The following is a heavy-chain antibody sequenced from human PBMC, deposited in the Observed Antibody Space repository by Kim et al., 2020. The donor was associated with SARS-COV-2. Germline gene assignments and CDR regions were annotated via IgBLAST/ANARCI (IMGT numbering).Heavy chain of an antibody. CDR2: IIPIFGTA. CDR3: ARAHVDYDFWSGYYLPNWFDP. CDR1: GGTFSSYA. J-gene: IGHJ5*02. V-gene: IGHV1-69*13. Sequence: VKVSCKASGGTFSSYAISWVRQAPGQGLEWMGGIIPIFGTANYAQKFQGRVTITADESTSTAYMELSSLRSEDTAVYYCARAHVDYDFWSGYYLPNWFDPWGQGTLVTVSS. D-gene: IGHD3-3*01.